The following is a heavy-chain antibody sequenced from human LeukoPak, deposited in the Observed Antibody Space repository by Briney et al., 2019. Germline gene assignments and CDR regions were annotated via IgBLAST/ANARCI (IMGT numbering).Heavy chain of an antibody. J-gene: IGHJ4*02. Sequence: GGSLRLSCAASGFTFSSYGMHWVRQAPGKGLEWVAVISYDGGNKYYADSVKGRFTISRDNSKNTLYLQMNSLRAEDTAVYYCAKDLELTPWFGELLGNYFDYWGQGTLVTVSS. CDR2: ISYDGGNK. D-gene: IGHD3-10*01. CDR1: GFTFSSYG. CDR3: AKDLELTPWFGELLGNYFDY. V-gene: IGHV3-30*18.